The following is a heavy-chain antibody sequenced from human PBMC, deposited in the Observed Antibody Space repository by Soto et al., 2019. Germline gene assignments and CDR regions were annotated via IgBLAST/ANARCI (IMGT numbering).Heavy chain of an antibody. CDR3: AHILSGPRVQNYFDY. Sequence: SGPTLVYPTQPLTMTCTFSAFLPSTNGEVVGWIRQPPRKALEWLALIYWDDDKRYSPSLKSRLTITKDTSKNQVVLTMTNMDPVDTATYYCAHILSGPRVQNYFDYWGQATLVTVSS. CDR2: IYWDDDK. CDR1: AFLPSTNGEV. J-gene: IGHJ4*02. D-gene: IGHD3-10*01. V-gene: IGHV2-5*02.